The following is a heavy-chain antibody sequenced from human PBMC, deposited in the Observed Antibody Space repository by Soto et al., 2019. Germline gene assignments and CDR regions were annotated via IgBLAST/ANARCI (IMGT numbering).Heavy chain of an antibody. CDR3: ASSYYYYYGMDV. CDR2: IIPIFGTA. V-gene: IGHV1-69*13. Sequence: GASVRSSCKASGGTFSSYAISWVRQAPGQGLEWMGGIIPIFGTANYAQKFQGRVTITADESTSTAYMELSSLRSEDTAVYYCASSYYYYYGMDVWGQGTTVTVSS. CDR1: GGTFSSYA. J-gene: IGHJ6*02.